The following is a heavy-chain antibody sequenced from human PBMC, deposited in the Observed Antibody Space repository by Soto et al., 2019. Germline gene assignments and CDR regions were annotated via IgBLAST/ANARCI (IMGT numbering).Heavy chain of an antibody. D-gene: IGHD3-10*01. J-gene: IGHJ5*02. Sequence: QVQLQESGPGLVKPSQTLSLICTVSGGSISSDRYYWNWIRQHPGKGLEWSGYIYYSGSTFYNSSLQSRITMSVDTSKNQFSLILSSVTAADTAAYYCAREPPRGGFGRRWFDPWGQGTLVTVSS. V-gene: IGHV4-31*03. CDR3: AREPPRGGFGRRWFDP. CDR2: IYYSGST. CDR1: GGSISSDRYY.